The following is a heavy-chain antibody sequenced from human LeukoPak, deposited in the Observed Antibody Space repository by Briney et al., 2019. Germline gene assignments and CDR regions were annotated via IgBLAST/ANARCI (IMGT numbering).Heavy chain of an antibody. V-gene: IGHV1-2*02. Sequence: ASVKVSCKASGYTFTGYYMHWVRQAPGQGLEWMGWINPNSGGTNYAQKVQGRVTMTRDTSISTAYMELSRLRSDDTAVYYCARSNDYGGNSIGYWGQGTLVTVSS. D-gene: IGHD4-23*01. CDR1: GYTFTGYY. J-gene: IGHJ4*02. CDR2: INPNSGGT. CDR3: ARSNDYGGNSIGY.